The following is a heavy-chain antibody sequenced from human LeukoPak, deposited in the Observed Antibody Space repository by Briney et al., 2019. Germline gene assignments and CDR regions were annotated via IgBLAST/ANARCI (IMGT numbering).Heavy chain of an antibody. CDR3: ARGATPRPRYCSSTSCYAFARFNWFDP. CDR2: ISSSSSYI. D-gene: IGHD2-2*01. V-gene: IGHV3-21*01. Sequence: PGGSLRLSCAASGFTFSSYSMNWVRQAPGKGLEWVSSISSSSSYIYYADSVKGRFTISRDNAKNSLYLQMNSLRAEDTAVYYCARGATPRPRYCSSTSCYAFARFNWFDPWGQGTLVTVSS. CDR1: GFTFSSYS. J-gene: IGHJ5*02.